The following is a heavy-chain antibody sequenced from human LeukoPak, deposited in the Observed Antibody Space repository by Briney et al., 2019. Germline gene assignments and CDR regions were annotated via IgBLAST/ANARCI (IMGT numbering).Heavy chain of an antibody. J-gene: IGHJ4*02. V-gene: IGHV1-18*01. CDR3: ARVYYDSSGYYLDYLFDY. Sequence: VASVKVSCKASGYTFTSYGISWVRQAPGQGLEWIGWISAYNGNTNYAQKLQGRVTMTTDTSTSTAYMELRSLRSDDTAVYYCARVYYDSSGYYLDYLFDYWGQGTLVTVSS. D-gene: IGHD3-22*01. CDR2: ISAYNGNT. CDR1: GYTFTSYG.